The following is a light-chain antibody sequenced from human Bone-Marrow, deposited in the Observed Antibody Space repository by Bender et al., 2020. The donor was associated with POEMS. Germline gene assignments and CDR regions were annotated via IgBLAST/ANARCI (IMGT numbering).Light chain of an antibody. V-gene: IGLV3-21*02. CDR3: QSTDSSGTYV. Sequence: SYVVTQPPSVSVAPGQTARISCGGNDIGRKSVHWYQQKPGQAPVLVVHDDRNRPSGIPDRFSGSSSGTTVTLTISGVQAEDEADYYCQSTDSSGTYVFGTGTKVTVL. CDR1: DIGRKS. CDR2: DDR. J-gene: IGLJ1*01.